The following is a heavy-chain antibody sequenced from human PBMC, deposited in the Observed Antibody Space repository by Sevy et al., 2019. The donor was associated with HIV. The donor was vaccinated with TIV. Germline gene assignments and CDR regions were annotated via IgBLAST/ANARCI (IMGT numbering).Heavy chain of an antibody. CDR3: ARVSGWHLRYGLDV. V-gene: IGHV1-8*02. J-gene: IGHJ6*02. CDR2: LNTNPGNT. D-gene: IGHD6-19*01. Sequence: ASVKVSCEASGFNFRSYDIYWVRQAPGQGLEWMGWLNTNPGNTGFAQKFQGRVTMTRNSSISTAYMELSNLRSEDTAVYYCARVSGWHLRYGLDVWGQRTTVTVSS. CDR1: GFNFRSYD.